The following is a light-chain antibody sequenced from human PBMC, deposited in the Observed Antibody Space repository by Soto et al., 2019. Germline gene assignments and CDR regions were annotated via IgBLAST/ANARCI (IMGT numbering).Light chain of an antibody. CDR3: CSYAGSRV. J-gene: IGLJ3*02. V-gene: IGLV2-23*01. CDR2: EGS. CDR1: SSDVGSYNL. Sequence: QSVLTQPASVSGSPGQSITISCTGTSSDVGSYNLVSWYQQHPGKAPKLMIYEGSKRPSGVSNRFSGSKSGNTASLTISGLQAEDEADYYCCSYAGSRVFGGGTKLTDL.